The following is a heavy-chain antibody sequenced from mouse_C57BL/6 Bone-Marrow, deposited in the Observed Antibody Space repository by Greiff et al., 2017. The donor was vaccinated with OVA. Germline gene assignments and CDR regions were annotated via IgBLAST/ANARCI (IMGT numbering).Heavy chain of an antibody. V-gene: IGHV1-69*01. Sequence: QVQLQQPGAELVMPGASVKLSCKASGYTFTGYGMHWVRQRPGQGLEWIGWFDPAVGIINYNQKFKGKSTLTVDKSSSTAYMQLSSLTSEDSAVDYCARICTGVAHWYFDVWGTGTTVTVSS. CDR2: FDPAVGII. CDR1: GYTFTGYG. CDR3: ARICTGVAHWYFDV. J-gene: IGHJ1*03. D-gene: IGHD1-1*01.